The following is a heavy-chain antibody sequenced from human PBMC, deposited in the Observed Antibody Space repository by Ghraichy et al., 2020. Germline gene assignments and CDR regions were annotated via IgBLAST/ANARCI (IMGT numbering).Heavy chain of an antibody. J-gene: IGHJ4*02. CDR3: AKDQQRWLQCFDY. D-gene: IGHD5-24*01. CDR2: IRYDGSNK. CDR1: GFTFSSYG. V-gene: IGHV3-30*02. Sequence: GASLNISCAASGFTFSSYGMHWVRQAPGKGLEWVAFIRYDGSNKYYADSVKGRFTISRDNSKNTLYLQMNSLRAEDTAVYYCAKDQQRWLQCFDYWGQGTLVTVSS.